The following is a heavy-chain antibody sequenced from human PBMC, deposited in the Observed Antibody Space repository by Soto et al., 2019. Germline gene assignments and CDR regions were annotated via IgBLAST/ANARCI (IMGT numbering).Heavy chain of an antibody. J-gene: IGHJ6*02. CDR2: INPNSGGT. CDR1: GYTFSGYY. D-gene: IGHD2-15*01. Sequence: AASVKVSCKASGYTFSGYYMHWVRQAPGQGLEWMGWINPNSGGTNYAQNFQGRVTMTRDTSISTAYMELSRLRSDDTAVYYCSRGKTVPASVVVGFYYYYAMDVWGQGTTVTVSS. V-gene: IGHV1-2*02. CDR3: SRGKTVPASVVVGFYYYYAMDV.